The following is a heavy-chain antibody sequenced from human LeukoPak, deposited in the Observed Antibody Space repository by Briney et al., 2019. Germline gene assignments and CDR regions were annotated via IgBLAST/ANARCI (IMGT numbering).Heavy chain of an antibody. Sequence: GGCLRLSCAASGFTFDDYGTSWVRQAPGKGLEWGSGINWNGGSTGYADSVKGRFTISRDNAKNSLYLQMNSLRAEDTALYYCARVKRYSGYDYDYWGQGTLVTVSS. D-gene: IGHD5-12*01. CDR3: ARVKRYSGYDYDY. CDR2: INWNGGST. J-gene: IGHJ4*02. CDR1: GFTFDDYG. V-gene: IGHV3-20*04.